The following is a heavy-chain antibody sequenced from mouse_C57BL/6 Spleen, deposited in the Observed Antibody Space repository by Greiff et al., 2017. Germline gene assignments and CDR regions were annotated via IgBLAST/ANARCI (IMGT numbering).Heavy chain of an antibody. V-gene: IGHV1-76*01. CDR2: IYPGSGNT. Sequence: QVQLKQSGAELVRPGASVKLSCKASGYTFTDYYINWVKQRPGQGLEWIARIYPGSGNTYYNEKFKGKATLTAEKSSSTAYMQLSSLTSEDSAVYFGARGGDSSGYYAMDDWGQGTSVTVSS. CDR3: ARGGDSSGYYAMDD. D-gene: IGHD3-2*02. CDR1: GYTFTDYY. J-gene: IGHJ4*01.